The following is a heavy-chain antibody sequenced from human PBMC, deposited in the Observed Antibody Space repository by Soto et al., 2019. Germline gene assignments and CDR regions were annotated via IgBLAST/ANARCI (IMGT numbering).Heavy chain of an antibody. Sequence: PSETLSLTCTVSGGSISSSSYYWGWIRQPPGKGLEWIGRIYYSGSTYYNPSLKSRVTISVDTSKNQFSLKLSSVTAADTAVYYCARSGYYYYYMDVWGKGTTVTVSS. J-gene: IGHJ6*03. CDR1: GGSISSSSYY. D-gene: IGHD3-10*01. CDR2: IYYSGST. V-gene: IGHV4-39*01. CDR3: ARSGYYYYYMDV.